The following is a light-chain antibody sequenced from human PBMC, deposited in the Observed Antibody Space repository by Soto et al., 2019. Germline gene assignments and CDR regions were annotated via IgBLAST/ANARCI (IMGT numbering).Light chain of an antibody. J-gene: IGKJ1*01. Sequence: DIQLTQSPSSLSASVGDRVSIPCRASQSINNYLNWYQQKPGKAPKVLIFAASTLKSGVPSRFSGSGSGTDFTLTITSLQPEDFATYYCQQSYSRTFGQGTKVDI. V-gene: IGKV1-39*01. CDR2: AAS. CDR1: QSINNY. CDR3: QQSYSRT.